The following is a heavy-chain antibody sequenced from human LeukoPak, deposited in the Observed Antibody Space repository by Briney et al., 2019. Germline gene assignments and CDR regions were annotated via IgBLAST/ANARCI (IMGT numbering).Heavy chain of an antibody. D-gene: IGHD4/OR15-4a*01. CDR2: IYSSGST. J-gene: IGHJ6*02. Sequence: SETLSLTCTVSGGSISSYYWSWIRQPPGKGLEWIGYIYSSGSTNYNPSLKSRVTISVDTSKNQFSLKLSSVTAADTAVYYCARDRLVLTHGPDYNYYYGMNVWGQGTTVTVSS. CDR1: GGSISSYY. CDR3: ARDRLVLTHGPDYNYYYGMNV. V-gene: IGHV4-59*01.